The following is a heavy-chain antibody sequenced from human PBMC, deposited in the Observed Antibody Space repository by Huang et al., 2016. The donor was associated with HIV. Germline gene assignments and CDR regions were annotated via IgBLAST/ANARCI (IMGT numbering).Heavy chain of an antibody. CDR1: GYTFSNYD. CDR3: ATLPPVNYGRSGGRVRDY. V-gene: IGHV1-8*01. CDR2: MNPNSGKT. J-gene: IGHJ4*02. Sequence: QVQLVRSGAEVKKPGASVKVSCKASGYTFSNYDINWVRQAPGQGLEWMGWMNPNSGKTGYERKFQGRVTMTRSTSISTAYMELSRLRFEDTAVYYCATLPPVNYGRSGGRVRDYWGQGSLVTVSS. D-gene: IGHD2-15*01.